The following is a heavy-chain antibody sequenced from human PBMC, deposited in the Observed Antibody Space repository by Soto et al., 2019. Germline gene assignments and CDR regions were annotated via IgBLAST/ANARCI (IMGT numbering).Heavy chain of an antibody. Sequence: PSQTLSLTCAISGDSVPSNSAAWNWIRQSPSRGLEWLGRTYYRSKWYNDYAVSVKSRITINPDTSKNQFSLQLNSVTPEDTAVYYCAREALGRLLWFGETPTGGMDVWGQGTTVTVSS. CDR3: AREALGRLLWFGETPTGGMDV. J-gene: IGHJ6*02. CDR2: TYYRSKWYN. D-gene: IGHD3-10*01. V-gene: IGHV6-1*01. CDR1: GDSVPSNSAA.